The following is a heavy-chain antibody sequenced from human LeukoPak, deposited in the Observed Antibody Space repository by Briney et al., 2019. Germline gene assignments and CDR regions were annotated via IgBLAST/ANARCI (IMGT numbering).Heavy chain of an antibody. CDR2: ITGSGFAT. J-gene: IGHJ3*02. V-gene: IGHV3-48*03. Sequence: GGSLRLSCAASGFTFSSFEMNWVRQSPGKGLEWSAYITGSGFATHYADSVKGRFIISRDNAKNSVYLQMNSLRGEDTALYYCARDLGEYIAVAHHDAFDIWGQGAMVTVSS. CDR3: ARDLGEYIAVAHHDAFDI. CDR1: GFTFSSFE. D-gene: IGHD4-17*01.